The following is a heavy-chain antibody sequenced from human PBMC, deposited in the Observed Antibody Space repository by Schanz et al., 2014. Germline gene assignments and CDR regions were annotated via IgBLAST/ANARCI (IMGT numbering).Heavy chain of an antibody. CDR3: AREYASTWFESNVMAGRIDN. V-gene: IGHV3-66*01. Sequence: VHLVESGGGVVQPGGSLRLSCAASGFTVSSNYMSWVRQAPGKGLEWVSVIYSGGSTYYADSVKGRFTISRDAAKDSLFLQMTSLRADDTAVYFCAREYASTWFESNVMAGRIDNWGQGTLVTVSS. CDR1: GFTVSSNY. D-gene: IGHD2-8*01. J-gene: IGHJ4*02. CDR2: IYSGGST.